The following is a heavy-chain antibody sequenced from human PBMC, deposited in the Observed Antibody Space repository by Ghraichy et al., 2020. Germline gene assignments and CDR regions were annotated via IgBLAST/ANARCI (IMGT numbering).Heavy chain of an antibody. J-gene: IGHJ6*02. CDR1: GFTFSTYS. Sequence: GGSLRLSCAASGFTFSTYSMNWVRQAPGKGLEWISYISGSSSTIYYADSVKGRFTISRDNAENSLYLQMNSLRAEDTAVYYCVRGGNIDVWGQGTTVTVSS. V-gene: IGHV3-48*04. D-gene: IGHD1-26*01. CDR3: VRGGNIDV. CDR2: ISGSSSTI.